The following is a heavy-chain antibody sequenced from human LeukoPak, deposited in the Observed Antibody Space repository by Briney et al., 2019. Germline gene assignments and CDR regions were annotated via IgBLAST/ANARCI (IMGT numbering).Heavy chain of an antibody. Sequence: GESLKISCKGSGYSFTSYWIGLVRQMPGKGLEWMGIIYPGDSDTRYSPSFQGQVTISADKPISTAYLQWSRLKASATAIYYCARQGEWQLDYWGQGTLVTVSS. J-gene: IGHJ4*02. V-gene: IGHV5-51*01. CDR2: IYPGDSDT. D-gene: IGHD1-26*01. CDR3: ARQGEWQLDY. CDR1: GYSFTSYW.